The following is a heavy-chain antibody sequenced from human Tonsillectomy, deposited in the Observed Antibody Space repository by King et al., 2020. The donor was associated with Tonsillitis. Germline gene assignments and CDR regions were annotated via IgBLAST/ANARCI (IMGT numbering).Heavy chain of an antibody. D-gene: IGHD3-9*01. CDR1: GYTFTSNG. V-gene: IGHV1-18*04. CDR3: AGVSGDYEILTGFDY. CDR2: ISSYNGNT. Sequence: QLVQSGGEVKKPGASVKVSCKASGYTFTSNGISWVRQAPGQGLEWMGWISSYNGNTNYAQKFQGRVTMTKDTSTTTAYMELRSLRFDDTAVYYCAGVSGDYEILTGFDYWGQGSLVTVSS. J-gene: IGHJ4*02.